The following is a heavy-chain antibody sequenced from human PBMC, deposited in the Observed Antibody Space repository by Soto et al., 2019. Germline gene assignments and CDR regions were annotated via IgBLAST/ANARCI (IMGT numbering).Heavy chain of an antibody. Sequence: QVQLVESGGGVVQPGRSLRLSCAASGFTFSSYAMHWVRQAPGKGLEWVAVISYDGSNKYYADSVKGRFTISRDNSKNRLYLQMNSLRAEDTAVYYCARVDSFGYWGQGTLVTVSS. J-gene: IGHJ4*02. CDR3: ARVDSFGY. CDR1: GFTFSSYA. CDR2: ISYDGSNK. V-gene: IGHV3-30-3*01.